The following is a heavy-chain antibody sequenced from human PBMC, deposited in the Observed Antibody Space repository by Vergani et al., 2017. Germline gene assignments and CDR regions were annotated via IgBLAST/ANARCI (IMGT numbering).Heavy chain of an antibody. Sequence: QVQLVESGGGVVQPGRSLRLSCAASGFTFSSYGMHWVRQAPGKGLEWVAVIWYDGSNKYYADSVKGRFTISRDNSKNTLYLQMNSLRAEDTAVYYCAGDGGWGDYATYYFDYWGQGTLVTVSS. J-gene: IGHJ4*02. V-gene: IGHV3-33*01. D-gene: IGHD4-17*01. CDR3: AGDGGWGDYATYYFDY. CDR1: GFTFSSYG. CDR2: IWYDGSNK.